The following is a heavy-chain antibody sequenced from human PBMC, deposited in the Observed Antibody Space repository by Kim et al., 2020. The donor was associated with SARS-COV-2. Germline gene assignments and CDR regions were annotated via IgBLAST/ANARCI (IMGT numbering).Heavy chain of an antibody. V-gene: IGHV5-51*01. CDR3: ATGAVTIYPPGGYFDY. D-gene: IGHD4-17*01. J-gene: IGHJ4*02. CDR1: GYRFTSYW. Sequence: GESLKISCKGSGYRFTSYWIGWVRQMPGKGLEWMGIIYPGDSDTRYSPSFQGQVTISADKSISTAYLQWSSLKASDTAMYYCATGAVTIYPPGGYFDYWGQGTLVTVSS. CDR2: IYPGDSDT.